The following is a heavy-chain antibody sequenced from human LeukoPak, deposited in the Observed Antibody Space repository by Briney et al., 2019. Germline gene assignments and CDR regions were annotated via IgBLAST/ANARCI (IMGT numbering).Heavy chain of an antibody. CDR3: ARAGRGGFDFDY. Sequence: SETLSLTLMVCLGSLICYFWSGMRQPPGRGLYGIGNIHYTGSTNYNPSLKSRVTISMDTSKNHLSLHLNSLTAADTAVYSCARAGRGGFDFDYWGQGALVTVSS. J-gene: IGHJ4*02. CDR2: IHYTGST. D-gene: IGHD3-16*01. CDR1: LGSLICYF. V-gene: IGHV4-59*12.